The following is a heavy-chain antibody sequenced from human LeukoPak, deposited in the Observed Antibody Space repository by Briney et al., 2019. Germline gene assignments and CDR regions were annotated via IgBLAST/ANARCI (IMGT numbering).Heavy chain of an antibody. V-gene: IGHV4-59*08. CDR3: ARVSFELAIDY. D-gene: IGHD6-6*01. J-gene: IGHJ4*02. Sequence: SETLSLTCSVSGGSITNNYWSWIRQPPGKGLEWIGYIYYSGTTSYNPSLKSRVTISVDTSKNQFSLKLSSVTAADTAVYYCARVSFELAIDYWGQGTLVTVSS. CDR1: GGSITNNY. CDR2: IYYSGTT.